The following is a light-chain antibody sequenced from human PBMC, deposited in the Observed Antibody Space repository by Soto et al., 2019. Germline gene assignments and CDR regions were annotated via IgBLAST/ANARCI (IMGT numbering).Light chain of an antibody. Sequence: DIQMTQSPSPLSGSVGDRVTITCRASQSISIYLNWYQHKPGRAPKLLIYAASTLQSGVPSRFSGSGSGTEFTLTITSLQPEGFATYYCQQLNSFPITFGQGTRLETK. CDR2: AAS. CDR1: QSISIY. CDR3: QQLNSFPIT. V-gene: IGKV1-9*01. J-gene: IGKJ5*01.